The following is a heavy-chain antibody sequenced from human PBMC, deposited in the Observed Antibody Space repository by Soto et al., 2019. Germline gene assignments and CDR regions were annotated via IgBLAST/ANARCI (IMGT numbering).Heavy chain of an antibody. Sequence: SVKVSCKASGGTFSSYAISWVRQAPGQGLEWMGGIIPIFGTANYAQKFQGRVTITADESTSTAYMELSSLRSEDTAVYYCARGRYSSSWLGYYYGMDVWGQGTTVTVS. CDR2: IIPIFGTA. J-gene: IGHJ6*02. D-gene: IGHD6-13*01. V-gene: IGHV1-69*13. CDR3: ARGRYSSSWLGYYYGMDV. CDR1: GGTFSSYA.